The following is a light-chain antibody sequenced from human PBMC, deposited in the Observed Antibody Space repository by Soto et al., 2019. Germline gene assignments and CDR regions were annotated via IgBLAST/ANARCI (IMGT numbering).Light chain of an antibody. CDR1: SSDVGGYNY. V-gene: IGLV2-11*01. J-gene: IGLJ1*01. Sequence: QSVLTQPRSVSGSPGQSVTISCTGTSSDVGGYNYVSWYQQHPGKAPKLMIYDVNKRPSGVPDRFSGSKSGNTASLTISGLQAEDEADYYCCSYAGSYTLVFGTGTKVTAL. CDR3: CSYAGSYTLV. CDR2: DVN.